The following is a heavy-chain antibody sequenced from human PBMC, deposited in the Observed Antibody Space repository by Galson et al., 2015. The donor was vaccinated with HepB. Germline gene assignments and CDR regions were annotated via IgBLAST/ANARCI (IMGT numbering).Heavy chain of an antibody. CDR3: ARAYRIAAAVNWFDP. CDR1: GFTFSSYS. J-gene: IGHJ5*02. V-gene: IGHV3-21*01. D-gene: IGHD6-13*01. Sequence: SLRLSCAASGFTFSSYSMNWVRQAPGKGLEWVSSISSSSSYIYYADSVKGRFTISRDNAKNSLYLQMNSLRAEDTAVYYCARAYRIAAAVNWFDPWGQGTLVTVSS. CDR2: ISSSSSYI.